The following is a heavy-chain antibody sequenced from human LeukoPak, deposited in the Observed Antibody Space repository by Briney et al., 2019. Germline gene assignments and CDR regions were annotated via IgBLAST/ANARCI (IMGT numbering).Heavy chain of an antibody. CDR2: IIPIFGTA. CDR1: GGTFSSYA. D-gene: IGHD1-26*01. CDR3: ARDYYAGANWFDP. V-gene: IGHV1-69*05. Sequence: ASVTVSCKASGGTFSSYAISWVRQAPGQGLEWMGGIIPIFGTANYAQKFQGRVTITTDESTSTAYMELSSLRSEDTAVYYCARDYYAGANWFDPWGQGTLVTVSS. J-gene: IGHJ5*02.